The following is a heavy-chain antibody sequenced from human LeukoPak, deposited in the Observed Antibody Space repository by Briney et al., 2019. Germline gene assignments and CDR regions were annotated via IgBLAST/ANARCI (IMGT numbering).Heavy chain of an antibody. Sequence: PGGSLRLSCAASGFTFSNYGVHWVRQTPGKGLEWVALMSYDGGNKYYVDSVKGRFTISRDNSKNTLYLQMNSLRAEDTAVYFCARNANNYYYYYMDVWGKGTTVTVSS. D-gene: IGHD4/OR15-4a*01. CDR2: MSYDGGNK. CDR1: GFTFSNYG. CDR3: ARNANNYYYYYMDV. V-gene: IGHV3-30*04. J-gene: IGHJ6*03.